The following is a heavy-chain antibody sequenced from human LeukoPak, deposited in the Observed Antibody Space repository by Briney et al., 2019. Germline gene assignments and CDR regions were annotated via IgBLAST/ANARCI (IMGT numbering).Heavy chain of an antibody. CDR1: GGTFSSYA. V-gene: IGHV1-69*06. CDR3: ARGGAARPGYYYYMDV. J-gene: IGHJ6*03. Sequence: ASVKVSCKASGGTFSSYALSWVRQAPGQGLAWMGGIIPIFGTANYAQKFQGRVTITADKSTSTAYMELSSLRSEDTAVYYCARGGAARPGYYYYMDVWGKGTTVTVSS. D-gene: IGHD6-6*01. CDR2: IIPIFGTA.